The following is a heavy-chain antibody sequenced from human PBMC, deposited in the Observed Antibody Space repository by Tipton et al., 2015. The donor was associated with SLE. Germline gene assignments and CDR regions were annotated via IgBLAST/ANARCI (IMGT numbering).Heavy chain of an antibody. J-gene: IGHJ4*02. CDR2: MNPNSGNT. CDR3: ARGGSFDGDYVY. Sequence: QTGAEVKKPGASVKVSCKASGYTFTSYDINWVRQATGQGLEWMGRMNPNSGNTGYAQKFQGRVTMTRNTSISTAYMELSSLRSEDTAVYYCARGGSFDGDYVYWGQGTLVTVSS. CDR1: GYTFTSYD. V-gene: IGHV1-8*01. D-gene: IGHD4-17*01.